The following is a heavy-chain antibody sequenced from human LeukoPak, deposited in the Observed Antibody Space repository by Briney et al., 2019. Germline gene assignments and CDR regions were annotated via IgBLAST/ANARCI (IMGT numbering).Heavy chain of an antibody. J-gene: IGHJ4*02. Sequence: GGSLRLSGAASGFTFSSYSVNWVRQAPGKGLEWVSCITSSSSYIYYADSVKGRFTISRDNAKNSLYLQMNSLRAEDTAVYYCARELTVASLPQLDYWGQGTLVTVSS. CDR1: GFTFSSYS. V-gene: IGHV3-21*01. CDR2: ITSSSSYI. D-gene: IGHD5-12*01. CDR3: ARELTVASLPQLDY.